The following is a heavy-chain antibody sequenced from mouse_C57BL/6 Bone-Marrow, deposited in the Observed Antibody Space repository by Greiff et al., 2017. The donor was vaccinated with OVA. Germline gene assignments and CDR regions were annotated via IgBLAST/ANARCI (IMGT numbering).Heavy chain of an antibody. Sequence: QVQLKQSGAELVRPGASVTLSCKASGYTFTDYEMHWVKQTPVHGLEWIGAIDPETGGTAYNQKFKGKAILTADKSSSTAYMVLRSLTSEDSAVYYCTRGYSNYYAMDYWGQGTSVTVSS. CDR3: TRGYSNYYAMDY. CDR2: IDPETGGT. V-gene: IGHV1-15*01. J-gene: IGHJ4*01. CDR1: GYTFTDYE. D-gene: IGHD2-5*01.